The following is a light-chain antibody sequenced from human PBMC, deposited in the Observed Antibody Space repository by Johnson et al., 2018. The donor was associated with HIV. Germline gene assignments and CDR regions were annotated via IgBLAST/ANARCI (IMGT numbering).Light chain of an antibody. CDR3: GTWDSGLGAHYV. J-gene: IGLJ1*01. CDR1: TYNIGNNY. Sequence: QSVLTQPPSVSAAPGQKVTISCSGSTYNIGNNYVSWYQQLPGTAPTLLIYEKNKRPSGIPDRFSASKSGTSATLDITGLQTGDEADYYCGTWDSGLGAHYVFGTWTKVTVL. V-gene: IGLV1-51*02. CDR2: EKN.